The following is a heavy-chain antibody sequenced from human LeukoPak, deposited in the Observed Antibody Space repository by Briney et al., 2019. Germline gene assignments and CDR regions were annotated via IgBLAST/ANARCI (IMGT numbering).Heavy chain of an antibody. D-gene: IGHD6-19*01. CDR1: GFTFSSYD. CDR2: IGTAGDT. CDR3: ARAQGSSYSSGWYISYGMDV. Sequence: PGGSLRLSCAASGFTFSSYDMHWVRHATGKGLEWVSAIGTAGDTYYPGSVKGRFTISRENAKNSLYLQMNSLRAGDTAVYYCARAQGSSYSSGWYISYGMDVWGQGTTVTVSS. V-gene: IGHV3-13*01. J-gene: IGHJ6*02.